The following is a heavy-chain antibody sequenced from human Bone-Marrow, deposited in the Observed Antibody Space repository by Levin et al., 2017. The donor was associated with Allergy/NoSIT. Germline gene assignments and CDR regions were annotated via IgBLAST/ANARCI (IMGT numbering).Heavy chain of an antibody. CDR2: ISRDGTHI. D-gene: IGHD2-15*01. V-gene: IGHV3-21*06. Sequence: ETLSLTCAASGFKFSSYSMNWVRQAPGKGLEWVSSISRDGTHIYHADSVKGRFTISRDDARNSLYLQMDSLRVEDTAVYFCARGYFVVVRPTPGVFDYWGQGTPVSVSS. CDR1: GFKFSSYS. J-gene: IGHJ4*02. CDR3: ARGYFVVVRPTPGVFDY.